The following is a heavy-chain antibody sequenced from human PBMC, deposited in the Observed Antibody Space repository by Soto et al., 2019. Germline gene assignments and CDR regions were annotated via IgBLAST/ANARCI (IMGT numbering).Heavy chain of an antibody. D-gene: IGHD6-19*01. CDR1: GFNFKKFA. Sequence: EVQLLESGGGVVQPGGSLRLSCVASGFNFKKFAMSWVRQAPGEGLEWVSGISCCGGSTSYADSVKGRFSIARDDSTNTLALQMNTLRAEDTAQYYCAKADGEQWLLPHLDKWGQGTLVTVS. CDR2: ISCCGGST. V-gene: IGHV3-23*01. CDR3: AKADGEQWLLPHLDK. J-gene: IGHJ4*02.